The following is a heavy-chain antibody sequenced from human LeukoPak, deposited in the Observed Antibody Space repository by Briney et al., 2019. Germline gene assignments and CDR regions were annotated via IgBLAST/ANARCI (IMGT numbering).Heavy chain of an antibody. CDR1: GFTFSTSW. CDR3: AWYSRSSEAY. D-gene: IGHD6-6*01. CDR2: IKQDGSEK. Sequence: GGSLRLSCAASGFTFSTSWMSWVRLAPGRGLEWVANIKQDGSEKNYVDSVKGRFTISRDNAKDLLYLQMNSLRVEDTAMYYCAWYSRSSEAYWGQGTLVTLSS. V-gene: IGHV3-7*01. J-gene: IGHJ4*02.